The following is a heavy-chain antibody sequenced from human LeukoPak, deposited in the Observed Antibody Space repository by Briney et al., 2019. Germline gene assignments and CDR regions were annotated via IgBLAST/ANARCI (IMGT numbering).Heavy chain of an antibody. CDR2: ISAYNGNT. V-gene: IGHV1-18*01. D-gene: IGHD6-13*01. CDR3: ARDSSSWTEPYGMDV. J-gene: IGHJ6*02. CDR1: GYTFTSYG. Sequence: GASGKVSCKASGYTFTSYGISWVRQAPGQGLEWMGWISAYNGNTNYAQKLQGRVTMTTDTSTSTAYMELRSLRSDDTAVYYCARDSSSWTEPYGMDVWGQGTTVTVSS.